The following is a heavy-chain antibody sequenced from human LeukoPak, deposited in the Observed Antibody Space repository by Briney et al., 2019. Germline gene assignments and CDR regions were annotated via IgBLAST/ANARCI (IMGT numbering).Heavy chain of an antibody. CDR3: ARHTGPYYRSGSYGLDV. J-gene: IGHJ6*02. Sequence: PGGSLRLPCAASGFTFSAYNMNWVRQAPGKGLEWVSSISSSGTSIYYAESSKGRFTISRDNAKNSLYLQMNSLRAEDTAVYYCARHTGPYYRSGSYGLDVWGQGTTVIVSS. D-gene: IGHD3-10*01. CDR2: ISSSGTSI. CDR1: GFTFSAYN. V-gene: IGHV3-21*01.